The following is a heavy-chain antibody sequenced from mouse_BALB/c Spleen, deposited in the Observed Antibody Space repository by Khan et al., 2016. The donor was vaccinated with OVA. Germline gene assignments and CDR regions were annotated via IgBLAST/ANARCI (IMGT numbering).Heavy chain of an antibody. CDR3: ARGNTASYWYFGV. D-gene: IGHD1-2*01. J-gene: IGHJ1*01. Sequence: QVQLQQSGAELVRPGVSVKLSCKASGYSLTSYWMTWVKQRPGQGLEWIGMIHPSDSETTLNQKFKDKATLTVDKSSSTAYMQLSSPTSEDSAVYYWARGNTASYWYFGVWGAGTTVTVSS. CDR2: IHPSDSET. V-gene: IGHV1-61*01. CDR1: GYSLTSYW.